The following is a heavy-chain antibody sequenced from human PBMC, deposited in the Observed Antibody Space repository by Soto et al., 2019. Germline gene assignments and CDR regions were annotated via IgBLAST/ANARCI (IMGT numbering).Heavy chain of an antibody. V-gene: IGHV4-39*01. CDR1: GVSISSPNYY. D-gene: IGHD3-22*01. CDR2: MSYSDTS. Sequence: PSETLSLTCTVSGVSISSPNYYWGWIRQPPGKGLEWIGTMSYSDTSYYNPSLKSLVTIFVDTSKNQFSLKLNSVTAADTAMYYCARHYDSSPNRAFQHWGQGTLVTVSS. J-gene: IGHJ1*01. CDR3: ARHYDSSPNRAFQH.